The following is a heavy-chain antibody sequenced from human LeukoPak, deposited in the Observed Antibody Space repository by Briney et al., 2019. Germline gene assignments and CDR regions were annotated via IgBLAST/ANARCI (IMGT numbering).Heavy chain of an antibody. CDR2: ISSSSSYI. CDR1: GFTFSSYS. D-gene: IGHD2-15*01. Sequence: EGSLRLSCAASGFTFSSYSMNWVRQAPGKGLEWVSSISSSSSYIYYADSVKGRFTISRDNAKNSLYLQMNSLRAEDTAVYYCARDCSGASCLLGNYWGQGTLVTVSS. V-gene: IGHV3-21*01. J-gene: IGHJ4*02. CDR3: ARDCSGASCLLGNY.